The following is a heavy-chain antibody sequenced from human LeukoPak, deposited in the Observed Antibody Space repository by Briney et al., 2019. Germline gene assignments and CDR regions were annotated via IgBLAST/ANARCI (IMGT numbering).Heavy chain of an antibody. CDR2: INHSAST. J-gene: IGHJ4*02. D-gene: IGHD5-18*01. Sequence: SETLSLTCAVYGGSFSGYYWSWIRQPPGKGLEWIGEINHSASTNYNPSLKSRVTISVDTSKNQFSLKLSSVTAADTAVYYCARERGYSYGTGFDYWGQGTLVTVSS. CDR1: GGSFSGYY. CDR3: ARERGYSYGTGFDY. V-gene: IGHV4-34*01.